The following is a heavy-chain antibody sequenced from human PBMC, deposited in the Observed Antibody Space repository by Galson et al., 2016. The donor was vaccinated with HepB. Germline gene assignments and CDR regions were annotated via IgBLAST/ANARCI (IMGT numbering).Heavy chain of an antibody. CDR3: ARAEELCSGYSCYYNGFDP. D-gene: IGHD5-12*01. J-gene: IGHJ5*02. V-gene: IGHV1-18*01. CDR2: ISTYNGNT. CDR1: GYVFRSYG. Sequence: SVKVSCKASGYVFRSYGISWVRQAPGQGLEWMGWISTYNGNTNYAQTFQGRVTLTTDTSTSAAYMELRSLRSGDTAVYYCARAEELCSGYSCYYNGFDPWGQGTLVTVSS.